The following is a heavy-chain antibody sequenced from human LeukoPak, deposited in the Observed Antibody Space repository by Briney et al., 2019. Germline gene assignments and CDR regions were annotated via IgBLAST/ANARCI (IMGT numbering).Heavy chain of an antibody. CDR1: GFTFSSYA. Sequence: SGGSLRLSCAASGFTFSSYAMSWVRQAPGKGLEWVSAISGSGGSTYYADSVKGRFTISRDNSKNTLYLQMNSLRDEDTAEYFCAKESLVVIESYFDNWGQGTLVLVSS. CDR3: AKESLVVIESYFDN. J-gene: IGHJ4*02. D-gene: IGHD3-22*01. CDR2: ISGSGGST. V-gene: IGHV3-23*01.